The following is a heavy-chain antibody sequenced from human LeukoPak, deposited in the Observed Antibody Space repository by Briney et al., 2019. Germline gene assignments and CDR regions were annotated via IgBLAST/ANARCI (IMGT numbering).Heavy chain of an antibody. D-gene: IGHD3-16*01. CDR1: GFTVSTNC. Sequence: GGSLRLSCAASGFTVSTNCRTWVRQAPGKGLEWVSTIYSGGTTYYADSLMGRFTISRHNSRNPLYLQLNSLRAEDTAVYYCARVDPVMAYYFDLWGQGTLVTVSS. J-gene: IGHJ4*02. CDR3: ARVDPVMAYYFDL. CDR2: IYSGGTT. V-gene: IGHV3-53*04.